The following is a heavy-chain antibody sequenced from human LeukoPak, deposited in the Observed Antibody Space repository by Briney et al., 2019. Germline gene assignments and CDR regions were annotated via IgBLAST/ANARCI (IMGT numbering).Heavy chain of an antibody. CDR1: GFSFRTYA. CDR2: IPGRGDYT. V-gene: IGHV3-23*01. Sequence: GGSLRLSCAASGFSFRTYAMTWVRQAPGKGLEWVAAIPGRGDYTYYADSLRGRFSISRDNSKSTLYLQMTSLRAEDTAIYYCVKDHKSGRFFDFWGQGTLVTVSS. CDR3: VKDHKSGRFFDF. D-gene: IGHD3-16*01. J-gene: IGHJ4*02.